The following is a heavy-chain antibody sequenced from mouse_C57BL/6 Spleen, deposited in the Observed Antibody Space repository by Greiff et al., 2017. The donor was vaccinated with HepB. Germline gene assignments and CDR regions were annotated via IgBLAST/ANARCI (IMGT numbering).Heavy chain of an antibody. J-gene: IGHJ2*01. CDR2: IHPNSGST. CDR3: AMGYSNYDYDFDY. D-gene: IGHD2-5*01. V-gene: IGHV1-64*01. CDR1: GYTFTSYW. Sequence: QVQLQQSGAELVKPGASVKLSCKASGYTFTSYWMHWVKQRPGQGLEWIGMIHPNSGSTNYNEKFKSKATLTVDNSSSTAYMQLSSLTSDDSAVYYCAMGYSNYDYDFDYWGQGTTLTVAS.